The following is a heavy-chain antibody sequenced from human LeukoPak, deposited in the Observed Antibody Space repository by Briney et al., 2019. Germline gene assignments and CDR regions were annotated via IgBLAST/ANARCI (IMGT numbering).Heavy chain of an antibody. J-gene: IGHJ6*03. V-gene: IGHV4-34*01. CDR2: INHSGST. Sequence: SETLSLTCAVYGGSFSGYYWSRIRQPPGKGLEWIGEINHSGSTNYNPSLKSRVTISVDTSKNQFSLKLSSVTAADTAVYYCARGPTYYYDSSGYYRYYYYYYYMDVWGKGTTVTVSS. CDR3: ARGPTYYYDSSGYYRYYYYYYYMDV. CDR1: GGSFSGYY. D-gene: IGHD3-22*01.